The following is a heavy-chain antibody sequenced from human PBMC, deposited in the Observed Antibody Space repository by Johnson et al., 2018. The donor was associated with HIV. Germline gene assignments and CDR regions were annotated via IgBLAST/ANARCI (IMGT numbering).Heavy chain of an antibody. CDR3: ARRFFPGITVALDAFDI. J-gene: IGHJ3*02. CDR2: INWNGETP. Sequence: LEWVSGINWNGETPGYADSVKGRFTISRDNAKNSLYLQMNSLRAEDTAVYYCARRFFPGITVALDAFDIWGQGTMVTVSS. V-gene: IGHV3-20*03. D-gene: IGHD6-19*01.